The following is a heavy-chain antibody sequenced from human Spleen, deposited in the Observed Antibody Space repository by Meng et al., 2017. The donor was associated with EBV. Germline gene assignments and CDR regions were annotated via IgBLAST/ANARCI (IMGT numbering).Heavy chain of an antibody. CDR2: VTPLFGTA. D-gene: IGHD4-17*01. Sequence: GQRARAGAEVKKPGSSVKVSCKASGGIFKSFVFGWGRQAPGQKFEWMGAVTPLFGTAEYAQTFQGRLTITADDSTSSVSMELTSLRSEDTAVYYCGRSLSGDPYFDSWGQGTLVTVSS. V-gene: IGHV1-69*01. CDR1: GGIFKSFV. J-gene: IGHJ4*02. CDR3: GRSLSGDPYFDS.